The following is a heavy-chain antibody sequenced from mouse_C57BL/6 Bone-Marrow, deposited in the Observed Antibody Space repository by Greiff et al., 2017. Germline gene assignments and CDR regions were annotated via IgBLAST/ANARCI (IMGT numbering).Heavy chain of an antibody. Sequence: DVMLVESGGGLVKPGGSLKLSCAASGFTFSSYAMSWVRQTPEKRLEWVATISDGGSYTYYPDNVKGRFTISRDNAKNNLYLQMSHLKSEDTAMYYCAREASYYSYYYAMDYWGQGTSVTVSS. J-gene: IGHJ4*01. V-gene: IGHV5-4*01. CDR3: AREASYYSYYYAMDY. D-gene: IGHD2-12*01. CDR1: GFTFSSYA. CDR2: ISDGGSYT.